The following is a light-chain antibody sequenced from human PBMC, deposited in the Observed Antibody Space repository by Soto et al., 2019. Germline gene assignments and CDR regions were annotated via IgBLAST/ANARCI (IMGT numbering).Light chain of an antibody. CDR3: QVWDSRSDLKV. CDR2: DDG. Sequence: YELTPPPPVSVAPGQTACITCGGNNIGSKSVHWYQQKPGHAPVLVVYDDGDRPSGIPERFSGSNSGNTATLTISTVEAVDEADYYCQVWDSRSDLKVFGTGTQVPGL. CDR1: NIGSKS. V-gene: IGLV3-21*02. J-gene: IGLJ1*01.